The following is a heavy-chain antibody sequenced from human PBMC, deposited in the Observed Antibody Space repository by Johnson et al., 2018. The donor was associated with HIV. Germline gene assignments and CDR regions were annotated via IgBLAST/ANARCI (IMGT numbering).Heavy chain of an antibody. J-gene: IGHJ3*01. CDR1: GFSFSSYG. V-gene: IGHV3-30*03. Sequence: QVQLVESGGGVVQPGRSLRLSCAASGFSFSSYGMHWVRQAPGKGLEWVAVISYDGSNKYYADSVKGRFTISRDNSKNTLFLQMNSLSAEDTAVYYCARDSLTASLDAFELWGQGTVVTVSS. D-gene: IGHD2-21*02. CDR3: ARDSLTASLDAFEL. CDR2: ISYDGSNK.